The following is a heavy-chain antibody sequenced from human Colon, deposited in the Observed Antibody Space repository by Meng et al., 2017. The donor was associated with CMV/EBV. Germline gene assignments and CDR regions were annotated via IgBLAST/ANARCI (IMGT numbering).Heavy chain of an antibody. CDR1: VTLRRHA. V-gene: IGHV3-23*01. D-gene: IGHD5-18*01. Sequence: VTLRRHAMSWDRQAPGKGLECVSGISGIESDTYYADSVKGRFTISRDNSKNTLYLHMNTLRADDTAVYYCAKDASPQTGYSYGPFDDWGQGAPVTVSS. CDR2: ISGIESDT. J-gene: IGHJ4*02. CDR3: AKDASPQTGYSYGPFDD.